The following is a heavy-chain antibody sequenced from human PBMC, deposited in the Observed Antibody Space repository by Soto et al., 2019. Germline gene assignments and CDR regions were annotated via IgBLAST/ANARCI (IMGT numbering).Heavy chain of an antibody. CDR2: MNPGSGDT. V-gene: IGHV1-8*01. D-gene: IGHD5-18*01. CDR1: GYTFTNND. J-gene: IGHJ5*02. CDR3: ARMESFGSLNWFDP. Sequence: ASVKVSCKASGYTFTNNDVSWVRQATGQGLEWMGWMNPGSGDTGYAQKFQGRVTMTRDISIATAYMELNSLTSADTAIYYCARMESFGSLNWFDPWGQGTLVTVSP.